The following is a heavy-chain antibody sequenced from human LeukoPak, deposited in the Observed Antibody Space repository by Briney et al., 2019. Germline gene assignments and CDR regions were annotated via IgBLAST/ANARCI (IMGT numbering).Heavy chain of an antibody. D-gene: IGHD6-6*01. CDR1: GFTFRSHA. CDR3: VKASSSSPQYNWFDA. Sequence: GGSLRPSCVGSGFTFRSHAMSWVRQAPEKGLEFVSGIYENGGTTYYADSVKGRFTVSRDNSKNTLYLQMNSLRAEDTALYYCVKASSSSPQYNWFDAWGQGTLVTVSS. J-gene: IGHJ5*02. V-gene: IGHV3-23*01. CDR2: IYENGGTT.